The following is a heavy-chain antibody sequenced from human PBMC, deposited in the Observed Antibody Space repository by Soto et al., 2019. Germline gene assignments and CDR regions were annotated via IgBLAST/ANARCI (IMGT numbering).Heavy chain of an antibody. CDR2: IYYSGST. V-gene: IGHV4-59*12. Sequence: XXTLSLPFTVSGGSISSYYWSWIRQPPGKGLEWIGYIYYSGSTNYNPSLKSRVTISVDTSKNQFSLKLSSVTAADTHVYYCAREAGGFGNLGVPDSFDIWGQGTMVTVSS. D-gene: IGHD3-10*01. CDR3: AREAGGFGNLGVPDSFDI. J-gene: IGHJ3*02. CDR1: GGSISSYY.